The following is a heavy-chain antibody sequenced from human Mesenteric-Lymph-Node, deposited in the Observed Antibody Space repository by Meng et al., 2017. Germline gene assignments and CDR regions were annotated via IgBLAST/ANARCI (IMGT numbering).Heavy chain of an antibody. CDR3: ARKAVAVGTFDY. V-gene: IGHV6-1*01. J-gene: IGHJ4*02. CDR1: GDSFSSNSAA. CDR2: TYYRSKWSS. D-gene: IGHD6-19*01. Sequence: VQLQQSGPGLVKPSPTLSLTCAISGDSFSSNSAAWNWIRQSPSRGLEWLGRTYYRSKWSSDYAVSVRSRITINADTSKNQFSLQLNSVTPEDTAVYYCARKAVAVGTFDYWGQGTLVTVSS.